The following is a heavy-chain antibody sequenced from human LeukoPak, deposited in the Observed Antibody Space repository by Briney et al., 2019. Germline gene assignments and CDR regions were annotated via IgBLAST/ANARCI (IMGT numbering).Heavy chain of an antibody. Sequence: GGSLRLSCAASGFTFSSYWMYWVRQAPGKGLEWVASIKQDESEKYYGDSVKGRFAVSRDNAKNSLFLQMNSLRAEDTAVYYCARGWGYYAFYIWGQGTMVTVSS. J-gene: IGHJ3*02. V-gene: IGHV3-7*01. D-gene: IGHD2-15*01. CDR1: GFTFSSYW. CDR3: ARGWGYYAFYI. CDR2: IKQDESEK.